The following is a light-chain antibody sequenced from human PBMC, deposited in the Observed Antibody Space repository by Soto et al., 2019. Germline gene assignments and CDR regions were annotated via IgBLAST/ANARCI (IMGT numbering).Light chain of an antibody. CDR2: DVS. J-gene: IGKJ5*01. Sequence: AIQVTQSPSSLSASVGDRVTMTCRASQDIRGALAWYQQKSGKPPNLLIYDVSTFGGGVPSWFGGGGSGAEFTVTIGSLQTEDFGTDYCPHFNSYPITCGLGTRLEVK. V-gene: IGKV1-13*02. CDR3: PHFNSYPIT. CDR1: QDIRGA.